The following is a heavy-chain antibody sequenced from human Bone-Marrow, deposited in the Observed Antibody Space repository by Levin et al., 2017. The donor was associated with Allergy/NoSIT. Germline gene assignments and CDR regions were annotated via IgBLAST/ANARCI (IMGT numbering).Heavy chain of an antibody. CDR2: INWKSSTI. CDR3: ARDYVTSFGGLTDGVDV. Sequence: GGSLRLSCAASGFRFDDYGMTWVRQAPGKGLEWVSSINWKSSTIEYADSVKGRFTISRDNAKNSLYLQMNSLRVEDTALYYCARDYVTSFGGLTDGVDVWGRGITVIVSS. CDR1: GFRFDDYG. J-gene: IGHJ6*02. V-gene: IGHV3-20*04. D-gene: IGHD3-3*01.